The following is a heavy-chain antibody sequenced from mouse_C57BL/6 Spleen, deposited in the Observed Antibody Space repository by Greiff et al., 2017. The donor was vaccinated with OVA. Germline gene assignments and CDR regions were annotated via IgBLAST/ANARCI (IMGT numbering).Heavy chain of an antibody. Sequence: EVQLVESGGGLVKPGGSLKLSCAASGFTFSDYGMHWVRQAPEKGLEWVAYISSGSSTIYYADTVKGRFTISRDNAKNTLFLQMTSLRSEDTAMYYCARGYYDYDAGFAYWGQGTLVTVSA. CDR2: ISSGSSTI. CDR3: ARGYYDYDAGFAY. J-gene: IGHJ3*01. CDR1: GFTFSDYG. V-gene: IGHV5-17*01. D-gene: IGHD2-4*01.